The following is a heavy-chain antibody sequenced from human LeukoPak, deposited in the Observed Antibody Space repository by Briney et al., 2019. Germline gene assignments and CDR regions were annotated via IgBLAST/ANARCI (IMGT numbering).Heavy chain of an antibody. CDR1: GFTFSDYY. J-gene: IGHJ4*02. CDR3: ATSNIAARDY. D-gene: IGHD6-6*01. CDR2: ISSSGRTI. Sequence: GGSLRLSCAASGFTFSDYYMSWIRQAPGKGLEWVSYISSSGRTIYYADSVKGRFTISRDNSKNSLYLQMNSLRAEDTAVYYCATSNIAARDYRGQGTLVTVSS. V-gene: IGHV3-11*01.